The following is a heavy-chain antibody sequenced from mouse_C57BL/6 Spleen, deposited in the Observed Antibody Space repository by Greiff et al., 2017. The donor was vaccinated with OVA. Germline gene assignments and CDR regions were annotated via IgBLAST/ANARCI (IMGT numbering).Heavy chain of an antibody. V-gene: IGHV2-6-1*01. CDR3: ARHSDDGGFAY. D-gene: IGHD2-3*01. Sequence: VQLKESGPGLVAPSQSLSITCTVSGFSLTSYGVHWVRQPPGKGLEWLVVIWSGGSTTYNSDLNYRLSISKDNTKSQVFLKMNSLQTDDTAMYYCARHSDDGGFAYWGQGTLVTVSA. CDR2: IWSGGST. J-gene: IGHJ3*01. CDR1: GFSLTSYG.